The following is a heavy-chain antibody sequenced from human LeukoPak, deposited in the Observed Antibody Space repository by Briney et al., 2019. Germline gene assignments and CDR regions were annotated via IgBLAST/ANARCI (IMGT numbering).Heavy chain of an antibody. D-gene: IGHD3-9*01. CDR1: GGSISSGSYY. V-gene: IGHV4-61*02. J-gene: IGHJ4*02. Sequence: SETLSLTCTVSGGSISSGSYYWSWIRQPAGKGLEWIGRIYTSGSTNHNPSLKSRVTISVDTSKNQFSLKLSSVTAADTAVYYCARGYLTGYYRGPYYFDYWGQGTLVTVSS. CDR3: ARGYLTGYYRGPYYFDY. CDR2: IYTSGST.